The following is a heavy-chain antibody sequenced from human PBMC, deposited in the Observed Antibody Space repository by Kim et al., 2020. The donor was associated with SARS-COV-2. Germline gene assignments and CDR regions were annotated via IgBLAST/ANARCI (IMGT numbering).Heavy chain of an antibody. CDR2: INPNSGGT. CDR3: ARDPPPYSSSGWFDP. D-gene: IGHD6-6*01. V-gene: IGHV1-2*02. Sequence: ASVKVSCKASGYTFTGYYMHWVRQAPGQGLEWMGWINPNSGGTNYAQKFQGRVTMTRDTSISTAYMELSRLRSDDTAVYYCARDPPPYSSSGWFDPWGQGTLVTVSS. CDR1: GYTFTGYY. J-gene: IGHJ5*02.